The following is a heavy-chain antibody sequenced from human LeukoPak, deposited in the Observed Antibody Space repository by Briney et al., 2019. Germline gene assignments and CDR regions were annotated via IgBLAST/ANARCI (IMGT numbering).Heavy chain of an antibody. D-gene: IGHD3-16*01. V-gene: IGHV4-39*01. Sequence: KPSETLSLTCTVSGGSVSSTSYYWGWIRQPPGKGLEWIASIYYSGRTYNNPSLKSRVTMSLDTSKNQFSLRLSSVTATDTAVYYCARLGDTLSTARYFDYWGQGTLVTVSS. CDR2: IYYSGRT. CDR1: GGSVSSTSYY. CDR3: ARLGDTLSTARYFDY. J-gene: IGHJ4*02.